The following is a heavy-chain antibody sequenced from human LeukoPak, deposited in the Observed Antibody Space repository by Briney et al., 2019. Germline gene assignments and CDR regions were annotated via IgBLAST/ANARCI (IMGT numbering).Heavy chain of an antibody. CDR3: AREYSSSSGLYYFDY. Sequence: SETLSLTCTVSGGSISSYYWSWIRQPPGKGLEWIGCIYTSGSTNYNPSLKSRVTISVDTSKNQFSLKLSSVTAADTAVYYCAREYSSSSGLYYFDYWGQGTLVTVSS. CDR1: GGSISSYY. CDR2: IYTSGST. D-gene: IGHD6-6*01. V-gene: IGHV4-4*08. J-gene: IGHJ4*02.